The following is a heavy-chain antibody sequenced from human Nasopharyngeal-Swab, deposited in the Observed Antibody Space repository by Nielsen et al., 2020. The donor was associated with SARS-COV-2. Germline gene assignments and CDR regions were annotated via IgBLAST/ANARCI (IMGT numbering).Heavy chain of an antibody. J-gene: IGHJ3*02. CDR1: GFTFSEYA. D-gene: IGHD2-2*02. Sequence: GGSLRLSCAASGFTFSEYAFHWVRQAPGKGLEWVSVISGGGESTHYADSVKGRFSISRVDSRETVYLQMDSLRAEDTAVYYCARFGGCSSTSCYITFDAFDIWGQGTMVTVSS. CDR2: ISGGGEST. V-gene: IGHV3-23*01. CDR3: ARFGGCSSTSCYITFDAFDI.